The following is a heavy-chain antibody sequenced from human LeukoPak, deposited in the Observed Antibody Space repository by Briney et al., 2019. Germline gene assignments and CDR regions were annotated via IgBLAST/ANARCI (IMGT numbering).Heavy chain of an antibody. CDR3: ARDYSSGWYAAYYFDY. CDR1: GYTFTGYY. V-gene: IGHV1-2*02. J-gene: IGHJ4*02. CDR2: SNPNSGGT. Sequence: ASVKVSCKASGYTFTGYYIHWVRQAPGQGLEWMGWSNPNSGGTSYAQRFQGRVTMTRDTSISTAYMVLSRLRSDDTAVYYCARDYSSGWYAAYYFDYWGQGTLVTVSS. D-gene: IGHD6-19*01.